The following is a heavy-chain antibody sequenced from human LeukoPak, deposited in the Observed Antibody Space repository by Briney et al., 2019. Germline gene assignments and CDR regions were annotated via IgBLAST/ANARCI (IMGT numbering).Heavy chain of an antibody. J-gene: IGHJ6*02. V-gene: IGHV1-69*05. D-gene: IGHD6-13*01. CDR2: IIPIFGTA. CDR1: GGTFISYA. Sequence: SVKVSCKASGGTFISYAISWVRQAPGQGLEWMGGIIPIFGTANYAQKFQGRVTITTDESTSTAYMELSSLRSEDTAVYYCARDVPAVYSSSWYSRYYYYYYGMDVWGQGTTVTVSS. CDR3: ARDVPAVYSSSWYSRYYYYYYGMDV.